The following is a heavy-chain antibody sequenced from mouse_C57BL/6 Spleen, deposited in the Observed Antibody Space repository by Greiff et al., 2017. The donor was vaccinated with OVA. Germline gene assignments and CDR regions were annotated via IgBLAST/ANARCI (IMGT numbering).Heavy chain of an antibody. CDR3: ARGGLLRDYAMDY. CDR1: GYTFTSYW. V-gene: IGHV1-53*01. D-gene: IGHD1-1*01. J-gene: IGHJ4*01. Sequence: QVQLQQPGTELVKPGASVKLSCKASGYTFTSYWMHWVKQRPGQGLEWIGNINPSNGGANYNEKFKSKATLTVDKSSSTAYMQLSSLTSEYTAVYYCARGGLLRDYAMDYWGQGTSVTVSS. CDR2: INPSNGGA.